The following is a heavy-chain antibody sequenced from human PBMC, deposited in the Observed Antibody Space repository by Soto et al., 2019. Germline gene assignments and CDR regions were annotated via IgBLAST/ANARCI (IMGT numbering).Heavy chain of an antibody. Sequence: ASVQVSCKASGYTFTNYGVSWLLQAPGQGLEWMGWISAYNGNTNYAQKLQGRVTMTTDTSTSTAYMELRSLRSDDTAVYYCAREGSSYALDYWGQGTLVTVSS. CDR3: AREGSSYALDY. CDR2: ISAYNGNT. CDR1: GYTFTNYG. V-gene: IGHV1-18*01. D-gene: IGHD6-6*01. J-gene: IGHJ4*02.